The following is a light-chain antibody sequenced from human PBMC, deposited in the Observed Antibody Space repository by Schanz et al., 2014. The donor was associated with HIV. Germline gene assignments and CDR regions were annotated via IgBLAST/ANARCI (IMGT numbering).Light chain of an antibody. Sequence: QSALTQPPSASGSPGQSVTISCTGTTSDIGNHDFVSWYQQHPGKAPKLMIYDVTKRPSGVPARFSGSKSGNTASLTVSGLQAEDEAYYYCASYAGSNNLVFGGGTKLTVL. CDR1: TSDIGNHDF. V-gene: IGLV2-8*01. J-gene: IGLJ2*01. CDR3: ASYAGSNNLV. CDR2: DVT.